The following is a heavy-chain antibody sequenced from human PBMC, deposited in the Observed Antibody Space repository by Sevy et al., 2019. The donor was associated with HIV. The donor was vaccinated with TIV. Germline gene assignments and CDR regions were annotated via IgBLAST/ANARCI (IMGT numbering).Heavy chain of an antibody. CDR3: ARQRHYDFWSIDS. J-gene: IGHJ4*02. CDR1: GYTYTTYG. V-gene: IGHV1-18*04. Sequence: ASVKVSCKASGYTYTTYGFSWVRLAPRQGLEWMGWISANTGARSLQDRITMTTDASTSTAYMEVRSLRSDDTAVYYCARQRHYDFWSIDSWGQGTLVTVSS. CDR2: ISANTG. D-gene: IGHD3-3*01.